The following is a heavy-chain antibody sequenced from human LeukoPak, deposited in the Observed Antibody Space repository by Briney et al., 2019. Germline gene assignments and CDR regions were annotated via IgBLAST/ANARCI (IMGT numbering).Heavy chain of an antibody. CDR3: ARVSQWLVPY. J-gene: IGHJ4*02. D-gene: IGHD6-19*01. V-gene: IGHV3-11*05. CDR2: ISSTSSYI. CDR1: GFTFSDYY. Sequence: GGSLRLSCAASGFTFSDYYMSWIRQAPGKGLEWVSYISSTSSYINYADSVKGRFTISRDNAKNSLSLQMNSLRAEDTAVYYCARVSQWLVPYWGQGTLVTVSS.